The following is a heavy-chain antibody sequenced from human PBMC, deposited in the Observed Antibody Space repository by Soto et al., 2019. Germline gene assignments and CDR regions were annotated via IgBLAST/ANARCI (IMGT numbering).Heavy chain of an antibody. J-gene: IGHJ6*02. Sequence: GWSLRLSCASSVFTFISYSMNWVRQAPGKGLEWVSYISSSSSTIYYADSVKGRFTISRDNAKNSLYLQMNSLRDEDTAVYYCARGGTTIFGVVTFYGMDVWGQGTTVTVSS. D-gene: IGHD3-3*01. CDR2: ISSSSSTI. V-gene: IGHV3-48*02. CDR1: VFTFISYS. CDR3: ARGGTTIFGVVTFYGMDV.